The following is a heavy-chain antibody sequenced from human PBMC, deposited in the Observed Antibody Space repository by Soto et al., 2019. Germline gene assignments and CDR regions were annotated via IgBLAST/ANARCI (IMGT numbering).Heavy chain of an antibody. Sequence: PSETLSLTCTVSGGSISSYYWSWIRQPPGKGLEWIGYIYYSGSTSYNPSLKSRVTISVDTSKNQFSLKLSSVTAADTAVYYCARDYCTNGVCYRNNWFDPWGQGTLVTVS. CDR1: GGSISSYY. CDR3: ARDYCTNGVCYRNNWFDP. J-gene: IGHJ5*02. CDR2: IYYSGST. V-gene: IGHV4-59*01. D-gene: IGHD2-8*01.